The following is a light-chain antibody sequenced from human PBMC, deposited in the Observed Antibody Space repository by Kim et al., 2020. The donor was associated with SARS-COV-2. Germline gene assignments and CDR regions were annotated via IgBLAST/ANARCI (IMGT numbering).Light chain of an antibody. CDR1: NIGSKS. CDR2: YDS. J-gene: IGLJ3*02. V-gene: IGLV3-21*04. CDR3: QVWDSSSDHWV. Sequence: SYELTQPPSVSVAPGKTARITCGGNNIGSKSVHWYQQKPGQAHVLVIYYDSDRPSGIPERFSGSNSGNTATLPISRVEAGDEADYYCQVWDSSSDHWVFGGGTQLTVL.